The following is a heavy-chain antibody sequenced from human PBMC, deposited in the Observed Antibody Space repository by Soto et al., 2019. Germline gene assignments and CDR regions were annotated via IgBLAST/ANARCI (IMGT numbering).Heavy chain of an antibody. D-gene: IGHD2-21*02. CDR2: IYWADDK. Sequence: QITLKESGPTLVKPTQTRMLTCTFSGFSLSAGGVGVGWISQPPGKALDCLALIYWADDKRYRPPLKSRLTITKESSKNQVVLTMTNKDQMDRVTYYCAHRGPKESLGDVWGQGALVTVSS. CDR1: GFSLSAGGVG. V-gene: IGHV2-5*02. J-gene: IGHJ4*02. CDR3: AHRGPKESLGDV.